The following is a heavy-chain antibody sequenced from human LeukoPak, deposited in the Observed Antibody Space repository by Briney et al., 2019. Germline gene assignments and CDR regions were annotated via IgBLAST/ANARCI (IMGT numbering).Heavy chain of an antibody. D-gene: IGHD3-3*01. CDR2: IYPGGSDT. CDR3: ARWGITIFGVVSYYFDY. J-gene: IGHJ4*02. Sequence: GESLKISCKGSGYSFTSYWIGWVRQMPGKGLEWMGIIYPGGSDTRYSPSFQGQVTISADKSISTAYLQWSSLKASDTAMYYCARWGITIFGVVSYYFDYWGQGTLVTVSS. V-gene: IGHV5-51*01. CDR1: GYSFTSYW.